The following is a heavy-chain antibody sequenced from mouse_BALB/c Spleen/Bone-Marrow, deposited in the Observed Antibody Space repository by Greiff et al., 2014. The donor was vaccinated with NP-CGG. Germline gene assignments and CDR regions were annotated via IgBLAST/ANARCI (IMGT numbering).Heavy chain of an antibody. CDR3: ASSCEAYGYDGGSYFDY. CDR1: GYSFTGYY. V-gene: IGHV1S34*01. CDR2: ISCYNGAT. D-gene: IGHD2-2*01. J-gene: IGHJ2*01. Sequence: LVKTGASVKISCKASGYSFTGYYMHWVKQSHGKSLEWIGYISCYNGATNYNQKFKGKATLTVDTSSSTAYMQFNTLTSQGTTVSYYASSCEAYGYDGGSYFDYWGQGTTVTVSS.